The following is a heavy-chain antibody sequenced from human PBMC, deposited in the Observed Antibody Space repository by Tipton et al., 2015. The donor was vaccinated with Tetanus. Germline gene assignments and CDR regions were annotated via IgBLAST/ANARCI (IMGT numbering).Heavy chain of an antibody. CDR1: GYSFTSYS. CDR2: IYPGASDA. Sequence: QLVQSGAEVKKPGESLKISCKGSGYSFTSYSIGWVRQMSGKGLEWMGIIYPGASDASYSPSFQGQVTISADNSIRPPYVQWSSGKASDTAMYCWGRYPSRDVLVSWGRGSMVAVSS. CDR3: GRYPSRDVLVS. V-gene: IGHV5-51*01. J-gene: IGHJ3*02.